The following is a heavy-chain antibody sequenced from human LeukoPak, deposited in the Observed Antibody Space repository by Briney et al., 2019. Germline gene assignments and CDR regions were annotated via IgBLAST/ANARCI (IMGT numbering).Heavy chain of an antibody. V-gene: IGHV4-4*02. CDR3: SRESGAFSPFGY. Sequence: SETLSLTCGVSGGSISSTNWWSWVRPPPGQGLEWIGEISLSGVTNYNPSLKSRVTMSLDRSKNHLSLTLTSVTAADTAVYYCSRESGAFSPFGYWGQGTLVTVSS. J-gene: IGHJ4*02. D-gene: IGHD1-26*01. CDR1: GGSISSTNW. CDR2: ISLSGVT.